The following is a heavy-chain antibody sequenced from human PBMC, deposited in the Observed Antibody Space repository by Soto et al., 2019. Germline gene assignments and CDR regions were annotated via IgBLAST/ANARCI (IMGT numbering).Heavy chain of an antibody. CDR1: GFTFSNAW. CDR2: ISSSSSYI. V-gene: IGHV3-21*01. D-gene: IGHD6-13*01. Sequence: PGGSLRLSCAASGFTFSNAWMNWVRQAPGKGLEWVSSISSSSSYIYYADSVKGRFTISRDNAKNSLYLQMNSLRAEDTAVYYCARDSSGPIAAAGDAFDIWGQGTMVTVSS. J-gene: IGHJ3*02. CDR3: ARDSSGPIAAAGDAFDI.